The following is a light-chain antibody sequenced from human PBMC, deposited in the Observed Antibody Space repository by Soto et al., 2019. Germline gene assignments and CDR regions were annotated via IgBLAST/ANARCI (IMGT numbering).Light chain of an antibody. CDR2: TAS. J-gene: IGKJ5*01. Sequence: DIRMTQSPSYLAASVGDTRTITCRASQSISSHLNWYQQKPGKAPNXXIYTASNLQSGVPSRFSVSGSGTDFTLTISRLQNEDFATYYCQQSYSTTISFGQGTRLEIK. CDR3: QQSYSTTIS. CDR1: QSISSH. V-gene: IGKV1-39*01.